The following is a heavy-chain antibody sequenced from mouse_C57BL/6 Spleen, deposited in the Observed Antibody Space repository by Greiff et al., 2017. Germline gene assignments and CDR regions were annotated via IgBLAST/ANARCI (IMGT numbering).Heavy chain of an antibody. Sequence: EVQLVESGPGLVKPSQSLSLTCSVTGYSITSGYYWNWIRQFPGNKLEWMGYISYDGSNNYNPSLKNRISITRDTSKNQFFLKLNSVTAEDTATYYCARGYYYFDYWGQGTTLTVSS. V-gene: IGHV3-6*01. CDR1: GYSITSGYY. D-gene: IGHD2-3*01. CDR2: ISYDGSN. J-gene: IGHJ2*01. CDR3: ARGYYYFDY.